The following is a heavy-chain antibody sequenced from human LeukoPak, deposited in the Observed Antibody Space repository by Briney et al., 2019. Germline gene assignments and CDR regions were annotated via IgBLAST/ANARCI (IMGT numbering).Heavy chain of an antibody. CDR2: IYISGST. D-gene: IGHD6-13*01. CDR3: ARHKFLAAAGWFDP. CDR1: GGSISSGTYY. Sequence: PSETPSLTCTVSGGSISSGTYYWSWIRQPAGKGLEWIGRIYISGSTNYNPSLKSRVTISVDTSKNQFSLKLSSVTAADTAVYYCARHKFLAAAGWFDPWGQGTLVTVSS. V-gene: IGHV4-61*02. J-gene: IGHJ5*02.